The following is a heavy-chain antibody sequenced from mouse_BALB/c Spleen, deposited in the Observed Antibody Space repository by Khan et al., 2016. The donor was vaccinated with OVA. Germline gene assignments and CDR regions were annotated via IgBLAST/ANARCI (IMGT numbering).Heavy chain of an antibody. J-gene: IGHJ2*01. CDR2: IRHKANGYTA. Sequence: EVELVESGGDLVQPGDSLRLSCATSGFTFTDSYMSWVRQSPGRTLEWLAFIRHKANGYTAEYSASVKGRFTISRDNSQGILYLQMNTLRAEDSATYYCARVDYGNPFDYWGQGTTLTVSS. CDR3: ARVDYGNPFDY. CDR1: GFTFTDSY. V-gene: IGHV7-3*02. D-gene: IGHD2-1*01.